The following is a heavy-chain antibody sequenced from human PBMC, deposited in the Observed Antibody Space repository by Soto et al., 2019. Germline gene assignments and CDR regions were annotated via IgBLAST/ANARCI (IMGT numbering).Heavy chain of an antibody. J-gene: IGHJ4*02. CDR2: ISGSGGST. D-gene: IGHD1-26*01. CDR3: AKGVVGATPAFDY. Sequence: EVQLLESGGGLVQPGGSLRVSCAASGFTFSSYAMSWVRQAPGKGLEWVSTISGSGGSTYYADSVKGRFTISRDNSKNTLYLQMNSLRAEDTAIYYCAKGVVGATPAFDYWGQGTLVTVSS. CDR1: GFTFSSYA. V-gene: IGHV3-23*01.